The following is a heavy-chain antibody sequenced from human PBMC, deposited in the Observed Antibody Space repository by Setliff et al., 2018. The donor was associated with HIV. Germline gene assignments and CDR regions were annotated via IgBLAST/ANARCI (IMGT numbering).Heavy chain of an antibody. Sequence: ASVKVSCKASGYTFTSYAIHWVRQAPGQGLEWMGWINTNTGNPTYAQGFTGRFVFSLDTSVSTAYLQISSLKAEDTAVYYCARMATVYYYYMDVWGKGTTVTVSS. D-gene: IGHD4-4*01. CDR1: GYTFTSYA. CDR3: ARMATVYYYYMDV. V-gene: IGHV7-4-1*02. J-gene: IGHJ6*03. CDR2: INTNTGNP.